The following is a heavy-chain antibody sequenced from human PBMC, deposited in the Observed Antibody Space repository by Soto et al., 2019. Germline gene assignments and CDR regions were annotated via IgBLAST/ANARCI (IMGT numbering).Heavy chain of an antibody. D-gene: IGHD6-19*01. Sequence: QVQLQESGPGLVKPSETLSLTCTVSGGSISSYYWSWIRQPPGKGLEWIGYIYYSGSTNYNPSLKSRVTISVNTSKNQCSLKLTSVTAADTAVYYCARVSSGWWDFDYWGQGTLVTVSS. CDR3: ARVSSGWWDFDY. J-gene: IGHJ4*02. CDR2: IYYSGST. CDR1: GGSISSYY. V-gene: IGHV4-59*01.